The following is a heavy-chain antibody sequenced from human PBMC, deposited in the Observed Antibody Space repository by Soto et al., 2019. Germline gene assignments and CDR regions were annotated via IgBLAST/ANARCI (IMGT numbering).Heavy chain of an antibody. V-gene: IGHV4-39*01. CDR3: AGHGNTTVSHFDY. CDR2: IYYSGST. D-gene: IGHD4-4*01. J-gene: IGHJ4*02. CDR1: GGSISSSSYY. Sequence: NPSETLSLTCTVSGGSISSSSYYWGWIRQPPGKGLEWIGSIYYSGSTYYNPSLKSRVTISVDTSKNQFSLKLSSVTAADTAVYYCAGHGNTTVSHFDYWGQGTLVTV.